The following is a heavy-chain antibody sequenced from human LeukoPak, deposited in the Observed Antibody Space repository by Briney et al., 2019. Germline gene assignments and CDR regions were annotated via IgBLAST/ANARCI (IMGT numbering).Heavy chain of an antibody. Sequence: GGSLRLSCVASGITFSDYYMSWVRQAPGKGLEWVSAISGSGGSTYYADSVKGRFTISRDNSKDTLYLQMNSLRAEDTAVYYCAKDKQQLVHRYYFDYWGQGTLVTVSS. D-gene: IGHD6-13*01. CDR3: AKDKQQLVHRYYFDY. V-gene: IGHV3-23*01. J-gene: IGHJ4*02. CDR1: GITFSDYY. CDR2: ISGSGGST.